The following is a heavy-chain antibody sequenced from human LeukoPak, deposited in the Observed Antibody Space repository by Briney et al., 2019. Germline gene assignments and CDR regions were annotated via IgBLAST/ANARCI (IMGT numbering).Heavy chain of an antibody. Sequence: GGSLRLSCAASGFTFSDYYMSWIRQAPGKGLEWVSYISSSSSYTNYADSVKGRFTISRDNAKNSLYLQMNSLRAEDTAVYYCARHDLMITFGGVTPLDAFDIWGRGTMVTVSS. V-gene: IGHV3-11*06. J-gene: IGHJ3*02. CDR2: ISSSSSYT. CDR1: GFTFSDYY. D-gene: IGHD3-16*01. CDR3: ARHDLMITFGGVTPLDAFDI.